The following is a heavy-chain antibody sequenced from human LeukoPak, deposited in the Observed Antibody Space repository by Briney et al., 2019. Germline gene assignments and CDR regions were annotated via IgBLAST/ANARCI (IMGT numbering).Heavy chain of an antibody. D-gene: IGHD6-13*01. Sequence: ASVKVSCKASGYTFTGYYMRWVRQAPGQGLEWMGRINPNSGGTNYAQKFQGRVTMTRDTSISTAYMELSRLRSDDTAVYYCARDRGRIAAAGRIYNWFDPWGQGTLVTVSS. CDR2: INPNSGGT. J-gene: IGHJ5*02. V-gene: IGHV1-2*06. CDR3: ARDRGRIAAAGRIYNWFDP. CDR1: GYTFTGYY.